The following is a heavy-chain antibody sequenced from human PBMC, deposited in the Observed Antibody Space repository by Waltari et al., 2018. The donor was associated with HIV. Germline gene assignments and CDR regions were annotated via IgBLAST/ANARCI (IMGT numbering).Heavy chain of an antibody. CDR2: IYPGDSDT. CDR1: GYSFTSYW. Sequence: EVQLVQSGAEVKKPGESLKISGKGSGYSFTSYWNGWVRQRPGKGLEWMGIIYPGDSDTRYSPSFQGQVTIAADKSISTAYLQWSSLKASDTAMYYCARLFGYSSGWYGGGVYYFDYWGQGTLVTVSS. CDR3: ARLFGYSSGWYGGGVYYFDY. D-gene: IGHD6-19*01. J-gene: IGHJ4*02. V-gene: IGHV5-51*01.